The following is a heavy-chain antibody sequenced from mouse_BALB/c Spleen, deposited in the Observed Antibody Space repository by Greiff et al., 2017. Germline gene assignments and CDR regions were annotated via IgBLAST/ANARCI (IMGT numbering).Heavy chain of an antibody. CDR3: ARERLGWYFDV. V-gene: IGHV2-2*02. J-gene: IGHJ1*01. CDR2: IWSGGST. Sequence: VKVEESGPGLVQPSQSLSITCTVSGFSLTSYGVHWVRQSPGKGLEWLGVIWSGGSTDYNAAFISRLSISKDNSKSQVFFKMNSLQANDTAIYYCARERLGWYFDVWGAGTTVTVSS. CDR1: GFSLTSYG.